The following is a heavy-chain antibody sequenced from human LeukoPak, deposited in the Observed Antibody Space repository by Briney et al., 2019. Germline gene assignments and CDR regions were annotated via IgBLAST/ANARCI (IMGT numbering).Heavy chain of an antibody. D-gene: IGHD2-2*01. V-gene: IGHV4-34*01. CDR1: GGSFSGYY. Sequence: PSETLSLTCAVYGGSFSGYYWSWIRQPPGKRLEWIGEINHSGSTNYNPSLKSRVTISVDTSKNQFSLKLSSVTAADTAVYYCARACSSTSCYEDAFDIWGQGTMVTVSS. CDR2: INHSGST. CDR3: ARACSSTSCYEDAFDI. J-gene: IGHJ3*02.